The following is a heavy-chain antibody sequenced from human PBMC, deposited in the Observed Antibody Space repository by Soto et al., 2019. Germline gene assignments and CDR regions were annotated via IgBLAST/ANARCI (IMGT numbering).Heavy chain of an antibody. CDR2: INPSGGST. CDR3: ARDRNCSSTSCHPVAYWFDP. Sequence: ASVKVSCKASGYTFTGYYMHWVRQAPGQGLEWMGWINPSGGSTSYAQKFQGRVTMTRDTSTSTVYMELSSLRSEDTAVYYCARDRNCSSTSCHPVAYWFDPWGQGTLVTVSS. V-gene: IGHV1-46*01. D-gene: IGHD2-2*01. J-gene: IGHJ5*02. CDR1: GYTFTGYY.